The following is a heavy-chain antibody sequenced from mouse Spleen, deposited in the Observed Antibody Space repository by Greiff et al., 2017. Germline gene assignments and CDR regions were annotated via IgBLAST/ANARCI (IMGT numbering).Heavy chain of an antibody. CDR1: GYTFTSYW. CDR2: VNPSSGYT. V-gene: IGHV1-7*01. D-gene: IGHD1-1*01. J-gene: IGHJ3*01. Sequence: VQLVESGAELAKPGASVKLSCKASGYTFTSYWMHWVKQRPGQGLEWIGYVNPSSGYTKYNQKFKDKATLTADKSSSTAYMQLSSLTYEDSAVYYCATYYGSSGRFAYWGQGTLVTVSA. CDR3: ATYYGSSGRFAY.